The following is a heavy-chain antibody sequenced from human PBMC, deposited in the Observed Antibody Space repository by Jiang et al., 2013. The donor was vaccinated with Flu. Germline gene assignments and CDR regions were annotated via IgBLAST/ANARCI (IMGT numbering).Heavy chain of an antibody. Sequence: LRISCKGSGYSFTSYWISWVRQMPGKGLEWMGRIDPSDSYTNYSPSFQGHVTISADKSISTAYLQWSSLKASDTAMYYCARLEVGYCSSTSCSLIDYWGQGTLVTVSS. J-gene: IGHJ4*02. CDR3: ARLEVGYCSSTSCSLIDY. CDR1: GYSFTSYW. V-gene: IGHV5-10-1*01. CDR2: IDPSDSYT. D-gene: IGHD2-2*01.